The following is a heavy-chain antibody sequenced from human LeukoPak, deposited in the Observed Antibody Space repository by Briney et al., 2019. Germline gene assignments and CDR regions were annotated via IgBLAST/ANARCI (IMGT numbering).Heavy chain of an antibody. CDR2: MYYSGST. Sequence: SETLSLTCTVSGGSISSYYWSWIRQPPGKGLEWIGYMYYSGSTNFNPSLRSRVTISVATSKNQFSLKLSSVTAADTAVYYCASRKLGNDYWGQGTLVTVSS. D-gene: IGHD7-27*01. J-gene: IGHJ4*02. V-gene: IGHV4-59*01. CDR1: GGSISSYY. CDR3: ASRKLGNDY.